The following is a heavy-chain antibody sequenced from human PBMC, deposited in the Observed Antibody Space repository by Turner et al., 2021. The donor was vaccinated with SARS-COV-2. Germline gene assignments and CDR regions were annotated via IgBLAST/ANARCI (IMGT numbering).Heavy chain of an antibody. CDR2: ISWNSGSI. CDR3: AKASGYSSSDFVDY. D-gene: IGHD6-13*01. Sequence: EVQLVASGGGLVQPGRSLRLSCAASGFTFDDFAMHWVRQAPGKGLEWVSGISWNSGSIGYADSVKGRFTISRDNAKNSLYLQMNSLRAEDTALYYCAKASGYSSSDFVDYWGQGTLVTVSS. V-gene: IGHV3-9*01. CDR1: GFTFDDFA. J-gene: IGHJ4*02.